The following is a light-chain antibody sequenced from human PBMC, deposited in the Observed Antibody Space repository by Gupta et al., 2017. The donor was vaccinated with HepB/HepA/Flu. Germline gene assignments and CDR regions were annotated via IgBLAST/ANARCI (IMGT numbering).Light chain of an antibody. Sequence: DIQMTQSPSSLSASVGDRVTITCRASQGINNYLAWFQQKPGKAPKSLIYAASNLQTGVPSKFNGSGSGTDFTLNISSLQPEDSATYYCQQYFSYPLTFGSGTKVEIK. V-gene: IGKV1-16*02. CDR1: QGINNY. CDR2: AAS. CDR3: QQYFSYPLT. J-gene: IGKJ4*01.